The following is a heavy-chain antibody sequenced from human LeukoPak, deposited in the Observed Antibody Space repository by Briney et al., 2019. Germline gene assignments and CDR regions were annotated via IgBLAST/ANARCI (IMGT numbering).Heavy chain of an antibody. D-gene: IGHD6-19*01. J-gene: IGHJ4*02. V-gene: IGHV3-23*01. CDR3: ARGGVSIAVTGTGGFDY. CDR2: ISGSGGST. CDR1: GFTFSSYA. Sequence: PGASLRLSCAASGFTFSSYAMSWVRQAPGKGLEWVSAISGSGGSTYYADSVKGRFTISRDNSKNTLYLQMNSLRVEDTAVYYCARGGVSIAVTGTGGFDYWGQGTLVTVSS.